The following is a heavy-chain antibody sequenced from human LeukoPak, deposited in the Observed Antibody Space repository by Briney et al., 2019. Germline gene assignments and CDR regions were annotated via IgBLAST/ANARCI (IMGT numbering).Heavy chain of an antibody. Sequence: PGGSLRLSCAASGFTFSSYSMNWVRQAPGQGLEWVSYISSSSSTIYYADSVKGRFTISRDNAKNSLYLQMNSLRAEDTAVYYCARVGELLEKGGYYMDVWGKGTTVTVSS. CDR1: GFTFSSYS. J-gene: IGHJ6*03. V-gene: IGHV3-48*01. CDR3: ARVGELLEKGGYYMDV. D-gene: IGHD1-7*01. CDR2: ISSSSSTI.